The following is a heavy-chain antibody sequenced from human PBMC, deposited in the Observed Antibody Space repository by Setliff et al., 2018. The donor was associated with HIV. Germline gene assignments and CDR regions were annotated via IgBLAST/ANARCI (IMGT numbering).Heavy chain of an antibody. CDR2: MNPNSGNT. CDR3: ARRYGRYYYYYMDV. D-gene: IGHD3-10*01. V-gene: IGHV1-8*03. J-gene: IGHJ6*03. Sequence: ASVKVSCKASGYTFTSYDVNWVRQATGQGLEWMGWMNPNSGNTGYAQKFQGRVTINRNTSISTAYMELSSLRSEDTAVYYCARRYGRYYYYYMDVWGKGTTVTVSS. CDR1: GYTFTSYD.